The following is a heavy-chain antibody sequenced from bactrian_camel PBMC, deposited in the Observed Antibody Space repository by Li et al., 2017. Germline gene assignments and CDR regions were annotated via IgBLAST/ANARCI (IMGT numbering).Heavy chain of an antibody. D-gene: IGHD1*01. CDR1: GLRFSDYV. J-gene: IGHJ4*01. Sequence: HVQLVESGGGLVQPGGSLRLSCVGSGLRFSDYVLSRVRQAPGKEREEVATIDRYGRTRYAQSVKGRFTISKDNAQNTLYLQMNSLKPDDTAMYYCAGDRSWLCRLDGSFPYWGQGTQVTVS. V-gene: IGHV3S26*01. CDR3: AGDRSWLCRLDGSFPY. CDR2: IDRYGRT.